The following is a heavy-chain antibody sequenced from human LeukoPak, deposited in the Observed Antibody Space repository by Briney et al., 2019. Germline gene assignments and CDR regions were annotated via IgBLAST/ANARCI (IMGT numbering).Heavy chain of an antibody. D-gene: IGHD3-10*01. J-gene: IGHJ6*03. CDR1: GFTFSSYG. V-gene: IGHV3-30*03. CDR3: AMRSRGPDYYYYYMDV. CDR2: ISYDGSNK. Sequence: GGSLRLSCAASGFTFSSYGMHWVRQAPGKGLEWVAVISYDGSNKYYADSVKGRFTISRDNSKNTLYLQMNSLRAEDTAVYYCAMRSRGPDYYYYYMDVWGKGTTVTVSS.